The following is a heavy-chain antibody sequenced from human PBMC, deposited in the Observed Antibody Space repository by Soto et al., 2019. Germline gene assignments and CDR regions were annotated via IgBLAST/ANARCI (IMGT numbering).Heavy chain of an antibody. V-gene: IGHV4-30-4*02. Sequence: SETLSLTCTVSGGSISSGDYYWSWIRQPPGKGLEWIGYIYYSGSTYYNPSLKSRVTISVDTSKSQFSLKLSSVAAADTAVYYCAHYFSGRASATGGHATLVPVAS. CDR2: IYYSGST. J-gene: IGHJ4*03. CDR1: GGSISSGDYY. CDR3: AHYFSGRASAT. D-gene: IGHD2-15*01.